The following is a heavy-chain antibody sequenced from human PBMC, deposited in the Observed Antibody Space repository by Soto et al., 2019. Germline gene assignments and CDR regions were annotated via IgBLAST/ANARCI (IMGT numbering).Heavy chain of an antibody. CDR1: DGSISCNSYF. V-gene: IGHV4-39*01. CDR3: ARRSLSNWPAW. Sequence: SETLSLTCAVSDGSISCNSYFWGWIRQPPGKGLEWIGSIYYGGSTYYKPPLMSRVTISADTSKNQFSLRVNSVTVADTAVYYCARRSLSNWPAWWGHGTQVPVTS. CDR2: IYYGGST. J-gene: IGHJ5*01. D-gene: IGHD2-15*01.